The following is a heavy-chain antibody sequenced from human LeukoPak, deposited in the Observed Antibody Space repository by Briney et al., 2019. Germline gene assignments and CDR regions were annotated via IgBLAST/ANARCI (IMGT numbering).Heavy chain of an antibody. Sequence: PGGSLRLSRAASLFTLSSYGMSSVRQAPGQGLEWVSGISSCGGSTYYADSVKGRFTVSRRNSKTTLYLQMNSLRAEDTAVYYYANLEDYDYVWGSYRQDFDYWGQGTLVTVSS. D-gene: IGHD3-16*02. CDR1: LFTLSSYG. V-gene: IGHV3-23*01. J-gene: IGHJ4*02. CDR3: ANLEDYDYVWGSYRQDFDY. CDR2: ISSCGGST.